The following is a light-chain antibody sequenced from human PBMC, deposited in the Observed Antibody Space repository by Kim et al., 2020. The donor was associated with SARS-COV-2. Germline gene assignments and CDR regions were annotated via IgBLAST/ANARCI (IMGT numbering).Light chain of an antibody. CDR3: QQRSNWPPIT. J-gene: IGKJ5*01. CDR1: QSVSSY. Sequence: EIVLTQSPATLSLSPGERATLSCRASQSVSSYLAWYQQKPGQAPRLLIYDASNRATGIPARFSGSGSGTDFTLTISSLEPEDIAVYYCQQRSNWPPITFGEGRRLGIK. V-gene: IGKV3-11*01. CDR2: DAS.